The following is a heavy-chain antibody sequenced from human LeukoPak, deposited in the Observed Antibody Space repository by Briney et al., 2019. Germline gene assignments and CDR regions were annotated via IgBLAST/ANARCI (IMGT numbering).Heavy chain of an antibody. J-gene: IGHJ4*02. Sequence: PSETLSLTCAVSGGSISSGGYSWSWIRQPPGKGLEWIGYIYHSGSTYYNPSLKSRVTISVDRTKNQFPLKLSSVTAADTAVYYCARGNGLPLPLLVGGGKTYYFDYWGQGTLVTVSS. V-gene: IGHV4-30-2*01. CDR1: GGSISSGGYS. CDR3: ARGNGLPLPLLVGGGKTYYFDY. CDR2: IYHSGST. D-gene: IGHD3-10*01.